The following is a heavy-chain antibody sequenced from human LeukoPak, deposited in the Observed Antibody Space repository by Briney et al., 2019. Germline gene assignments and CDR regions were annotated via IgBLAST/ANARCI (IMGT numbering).Heavy chain of an antibody. V-gene: IGHV3-23*01. CDR1: GFTFSSYW. CDR3: AKCFSGGSCKNWLGP. J-gene: IGHJ5*02. Sequence: GGSLRLSCVVSGFTFSSYWMNWVRQAPGKGLEWVSAIDGSGGGTYYADSVKGRFTISRDNSRNTLFLQMNSLRAEDTAVYFCAKCFSGGSCKNWLGPWGQGTLVTVSS. CDR2: IDGSGGGT. D-gene: IGHD2-15*01.